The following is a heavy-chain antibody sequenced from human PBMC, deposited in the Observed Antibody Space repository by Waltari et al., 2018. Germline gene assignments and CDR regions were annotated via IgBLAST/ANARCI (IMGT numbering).Heavy chain of an antibody. D-gene: IGHD2-2*01. Sequence: QVQLQESGPGLVKPSQTLSLTCTVSGGSISSGDYYWSWIRQPPGTGLEWIGYIYYSGSTYYNPSLKSRVTISVDTSKNQFSLKLSSVTAADTAVYYCARDTRYCSSTSCDLNWFDPWGQGTLVTVSS. CDR3: ARDTRYCSSTSCDLNWFDP. J-gene: IGHJ5*02. CDR1: GGSISSGDYY. V-gene: IGHV4-30-4*08. CDR2: IYYSGST.